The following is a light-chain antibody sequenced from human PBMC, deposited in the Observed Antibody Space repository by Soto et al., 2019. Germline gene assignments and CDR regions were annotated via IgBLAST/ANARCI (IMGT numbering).Light chain of an antibody. V-gene: IGLV4-60*02. J-gene: IGLJ2*01. CDR2: LEDSGTY. CDR1: SGHANYI. CDR3: ETWDASVV. Sequence: QTVVTQSSSASASLGSSVKLTCTLSSGHANYIIAWHQHQPGKAPRYLMNLEDSGTYNKGSGVPDRFSGSSSGADRYLTISNLQFEDEADYYCETWDASVVFGGGTKVTVL.